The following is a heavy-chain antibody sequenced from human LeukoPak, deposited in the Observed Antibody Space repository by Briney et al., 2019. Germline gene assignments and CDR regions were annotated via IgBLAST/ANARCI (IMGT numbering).Heavy chain of an antibody. V-gene: IGHV3-23*01. D-gene: IGHD3-10*01. J-gene: IGHJ4*02. CDR3: AKLGFFYLDYFDY. Sequence: GGSLRLSCAAPGFTFSSYAMSWVRQAPGKGLEWVSAISGSGGSTYYADSVKGRFTISRDNSKNTLYPQMNSLRAEDTAVYYCAKLGFFYLDYFDYWGQGTLVTVSS. CDR2: ISGSGGST. CDR1: GFTFSSYA.